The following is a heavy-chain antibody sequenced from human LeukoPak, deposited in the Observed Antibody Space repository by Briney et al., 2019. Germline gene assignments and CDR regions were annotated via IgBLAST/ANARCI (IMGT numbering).Heavy chain of an antibody. V-gene: IGHV3-30*18. CDR3: AKDLGWRDYYFDY. Sequence: PGGSLRHSCAASGFTFSSYGMHWVRQAPGKGLEWVAVISYDGSNKYYADSVKGRFTISRDNSKNTLYLQMNSLRAEDTAVYYCAKDLGWRDYYFDYWGQGTLVTVSS. D-gene: IGHD5-24*01. CDR2: ISYDGSNK. J-gene: IGHJ4*02. CDR1: GFTFSSYG.